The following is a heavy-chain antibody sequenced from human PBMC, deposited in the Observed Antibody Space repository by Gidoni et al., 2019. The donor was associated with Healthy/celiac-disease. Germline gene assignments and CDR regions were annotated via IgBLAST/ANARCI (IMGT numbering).Heavy chain of an antibody. CDR1: GGSISSSSYY. J-gene: IGHJ6*02. Sequence: QLQLQESGPGLVKPSATLSLTCTVSGGSISSSSYYCGWIRQPPGKGLEWIGSIYYSGSTYYNPSLKSRVTISVDTSKNQFSLKLSSVTAADTAVYYCARITYYDFWSGSTTYYGMDVWGQGTTVTVSS. CDR3: ARITYYDFWSGSTTYYGMDV. CDR2: IYYSGST. V-gene: IGHV4-39*01. D-gene: IGHD3-3*01.